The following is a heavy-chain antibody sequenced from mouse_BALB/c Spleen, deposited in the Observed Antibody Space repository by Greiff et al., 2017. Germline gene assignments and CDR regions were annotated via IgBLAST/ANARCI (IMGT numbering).Heavy chain of an antibody. V-gene: IGHV1-63*02. J-gene: IGHJ4*01. D-gene: IGHD2-14*01. CDR2: IYPGGGYT. CDR1: GYTFTNYW. Sequence: VQLQQSGAELVGPGTSVKISCNASGYTFTNYWLGWVKQRPGHGLEWIGDIYPGGGYTNYNEKFTGKATLTADTSSSTAYMQLSSLTSDDSAVYFCARGVYRYGGVALDDWGQGTSVTVSS. CDR3: ARGVYRYGGVALDD.